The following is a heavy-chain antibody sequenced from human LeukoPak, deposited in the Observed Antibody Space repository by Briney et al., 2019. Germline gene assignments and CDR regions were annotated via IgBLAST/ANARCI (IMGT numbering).Heavy chain of an antibody. Sequence: GGSLRLSCAASGFTFSSYAMSWVRQTPGKGLEWVSSISGSGSGTYYRDSVKGRFTISRDNSKNTLYFQMNSLRGEDTAVYYCAKTFSSATHFDDWGQGTLVTVSS. J-gene: IGHJ4*02. D-gene: IGHD6-19*01. CDR1: GFTFSSYA. CDR2: ISGSGSGT. CDR3: AKTFSSATHFDD. V-gene: IGHV3-23*01.